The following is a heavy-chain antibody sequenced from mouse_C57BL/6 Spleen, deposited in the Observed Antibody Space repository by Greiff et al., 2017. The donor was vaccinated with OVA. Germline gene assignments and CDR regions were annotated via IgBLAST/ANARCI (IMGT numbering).Heavy chain of an antibody. J-gene: IGHJ4*01. CDR1: GYTFTDYN. V-gene: IGHV1-22*01. D-gene: IGHD2-4*01. CDR2: INPNNGGT. Sequence: VHVKQSGPELVKPGASVKMSCKASGYTFTDYNMHWVKQSHGKSLEWIGYINPNNGGTSYNQKFKGKATLTVNKSSSTAYMELRSLTSEDSAVYYCARPYYDYDGGYAMDYWGQGTSVTVSS. CDR3: ARPYYDYDGGYAMDY.